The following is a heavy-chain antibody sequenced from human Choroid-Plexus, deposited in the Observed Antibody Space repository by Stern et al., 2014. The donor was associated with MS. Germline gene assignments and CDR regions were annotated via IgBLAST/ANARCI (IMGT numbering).Heavy chain of an antibody. J-gene: IGHJ6*02. CDR3: ARDQRGITIFGVVTDYYYLGMDV. CDR1: GYIFTGYY. D-gene: IGHD3-3*01. Sequence: DQLVESGAEVKKPGASVKVSCKTSGYIFTGYYIHWVRQAPGQGLECMAWINPHTGGTKYAQKFQGRVTMSRDTSISTAYVELSSLTSDDTAVYYCARDQRGITIFGVVTDYYYLGMDVWGQGTTVTVSS. V-gene: IGHV1-2*02. CDR2: INPHTGGT.